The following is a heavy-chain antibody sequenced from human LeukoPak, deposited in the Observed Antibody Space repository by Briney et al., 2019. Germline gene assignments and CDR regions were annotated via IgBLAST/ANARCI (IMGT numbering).Heavy chain of an antibody. CDR3: ARDYLYCGGDCFVDD. Sequence: PGGSLRLSCAASGFTFSSYSMNWVRQAPGKGLEWVSSISSSSKYIYDADSVKGRFTVSRDNAKNSLYLQMNSLRAEDTAVYYCARDYLYCGGDCFVDDWGRGTLVTVSS. D-gene: IGHD2-21*02. CDR2: ISSSSKYI. J-gene: IGHJ4*02. V-gene: IGHV3-21*01. CDR1: GFTFSSYS.